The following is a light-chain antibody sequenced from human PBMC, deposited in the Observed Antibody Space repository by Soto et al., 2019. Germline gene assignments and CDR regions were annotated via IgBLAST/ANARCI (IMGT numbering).Light chain of an antibody. CDR2: AAS. J-gene: IGKJ4*01. Sequence: EMVMTQSPATLSVSPGQRATLSCRASQSVGGSLAWYQQKPGQAPRLLIFAASTRATGVPARFSGSGSGTDFTLPISSLQSEDFAIYYCQEYNNWPRLTFGGGTKVDIE. CDR1: QSVGGS. CDR3: QEYNNWPRLT. V-gene: IGKV3-15*01.